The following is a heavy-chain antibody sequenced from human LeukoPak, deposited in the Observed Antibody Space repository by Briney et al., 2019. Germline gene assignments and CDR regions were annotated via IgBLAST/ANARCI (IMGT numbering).Heavy chain of an antibody. CDR3: ARQIGYCSSTSCYRHAFDI. Sequence: SETLSLTCAVYGGSFSDYYWSGIRQPPWKGREGIGEINHWGSSNYNPPRKSRVTISVDTHKHQFSLKLSSVTAADTAVYYCARQIGYCSSTSCYRHAFDIWGQGTMVTVSS. CDR2: INHWGSS. V-gene: IGHV4-34*01. CDR1: GGSFSDYY. J-gene: IGHJ3*02. D-gene: IGHD2-2*01.